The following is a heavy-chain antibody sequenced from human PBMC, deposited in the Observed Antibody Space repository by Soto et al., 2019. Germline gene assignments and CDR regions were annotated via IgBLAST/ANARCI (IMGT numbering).Heavy chain of an antibody. D-gene: IGHD3-22*01. CDR1: GYTLTSYY. J-gene: IGHJ3*02. CDR2: MNPNSGNT. V-gene: IGHV1-8*02. CDR3: AGVYYYDSSGYHASDAFDI. Sequence: ASVKVSCKAPGYTLTSYYMHWVRQAPGQGLEWMGWMNPNSGNTGYAQRFQGRVTMTRNTSISTAYMELSSLRSEDTAVYYCAGVYYYDSSGYHASDAFDIWGQGTMVTVSS.